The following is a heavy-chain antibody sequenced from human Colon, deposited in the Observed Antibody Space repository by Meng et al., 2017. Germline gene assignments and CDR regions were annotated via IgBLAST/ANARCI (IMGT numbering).Heavy chain of an antibody. CDR2: IDHRGDP. D-gene: IGHD4-23*01. CDR3: ARHGGYYQDY. Sequence: QGQLLGSGPGLVSPSGTLSLTCAVSGGSITTNSYWSWVRQSPEKGLEWIGQIDHRGDPYYNPSLKSRVTMSVDRSKSQVSLQLTSVTAADTAVYYCARHGGYYQDYWGQGTLVTVSS. J-gene: IGHJ4*02. V-gene: IGHV4-4*02. CDR1: GGSITTNSY.